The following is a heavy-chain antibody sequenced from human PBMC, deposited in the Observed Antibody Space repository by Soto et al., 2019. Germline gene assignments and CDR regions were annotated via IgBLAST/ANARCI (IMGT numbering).Heavy chain of an antibody. J-gene: IGHJ3*02. Sequence: ASVKVSCKASGYTFTSYAMHWVRQAPGQRLEWMGWINAGNGNTKYSQKFQGRVTITRDTSASTAYMELSSLRSEVTAVYYCARARRGDACDIWGQGTMVTVSS. CDR2: INAGNGNT. D-gene: IGHD3-16*01. CDR3: ARARRGDACDI. CDR1: GYTFTSYA. V-gene: IGHV1-3*01.